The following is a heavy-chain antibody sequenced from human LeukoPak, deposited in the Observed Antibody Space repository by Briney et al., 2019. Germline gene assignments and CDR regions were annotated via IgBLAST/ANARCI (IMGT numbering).Heavy chain of an antibody. Sequence: GGSLRLSCAASGFTFDDYAMHWVRQAPGKGLEWVSGISWNSGSIGYADSVKGRFTISRDNAKNSLYLQMNSLRAEDTALYYCAKDTKYYEGFYYFDYWGQGTLVTVSS. D-gene: IGHD2/OR15-2a*01. V-gene: IGHV3-9*01. CDR1: GFTFDDYA. CDR2: ISWNSGSI. CDR3: AKDTKYYEGFYYFDY. J-gene: IGHJ4*02.